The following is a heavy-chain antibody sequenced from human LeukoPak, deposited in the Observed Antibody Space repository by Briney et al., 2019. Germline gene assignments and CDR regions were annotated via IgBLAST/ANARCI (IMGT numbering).Heavy chain of an antibody. CDR1: GFTFSSYA. Sequence: GGSLRLSCAASGFTFSSYAMHWVRQAPGKGLEWVAVISYDGSNKYYADSVKGRFTISRDNSKNTLYLQMNSLRAEDTAVYYCARDLEYYYYGMDVWSQGTTVTVSS. CDR2: ISYDGSNK. CDR3: ARDLEYYYYGMDV. J-gene: IGHJ6*02. V-gene: IGHV3-30-3*01.